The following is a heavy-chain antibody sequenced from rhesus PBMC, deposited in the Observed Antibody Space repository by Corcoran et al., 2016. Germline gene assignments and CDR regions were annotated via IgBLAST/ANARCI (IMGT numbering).Heavy chain of an antibody. CDR1: GGSISSNY. Sequence: QLQLQESGPGLVKPSETLSLTCAVSGGSISSNYWSWIRQPPGKGLEWIGRICGSGGSTDSNPSLTSRVAISTDTSKNQFSLKLCSVTAADAAVYYCAREWGYSGYGNFDYWGQGVLVTVSS. J-gene: IGHJ4*01. CDR2: ICGSGGST. CDR3: AREWGYSGYGNFDY. D-gene: IGHD5-42*01. V-gene: IGHV4-173*01.